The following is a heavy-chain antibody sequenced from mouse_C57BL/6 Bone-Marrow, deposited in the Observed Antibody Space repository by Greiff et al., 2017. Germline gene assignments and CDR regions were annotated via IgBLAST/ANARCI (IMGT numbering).Heavy chain of an antibody. V-gene: IGHV2-6-1*01. D-gene: IGHD1-1*01. Sequence: VKLQESGPGLVAPSQSLSITCTVSGFSLTSYGVHWVRQPPGKGLEWLVVIWSDGSTTYNSALKSRLSISKDNSKSQVFLKMNSLQTDDTAMYYCARHTVVGNYYAMDYWGQGTSVTVSS. CDR2: IWSDGST. CDR3: ARHTVVGNYYAMDY. J-gene: IGHJ4*01. CDR1: GFSLTSYG.